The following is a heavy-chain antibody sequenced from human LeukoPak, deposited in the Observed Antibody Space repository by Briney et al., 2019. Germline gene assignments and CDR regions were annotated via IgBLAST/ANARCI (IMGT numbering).Heavy chain of an antibody. CDR1: EFIFSSYG. D-gene: IGHD3-3*01. CDR2: ISYDGRIQ. Sequence: GGSLRLSCAASEFIFSSYGMHWVRQAPGKGLEWVAVISYDGRIQYSADSVKGRFTISRDNSKNTLYLQMNSLRVEDTAVYYCAKGPYYDLGAIDSWGQGTLVTVSS. J-gene: IGHJ4*02. V-gene: IGHV3-30*18. CDR3: AKGPYYDLGAIDS.